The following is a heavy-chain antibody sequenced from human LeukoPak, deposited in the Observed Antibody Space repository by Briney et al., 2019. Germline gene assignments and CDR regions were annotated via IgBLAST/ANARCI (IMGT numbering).Heavy chain of an antibody. J-gene: IGHJ4*02. V-gene: IGHV3-49*04. CDR1: GFTFRDSA. Sequence: PGGSLRLSCTTSGFTFRDSAMTWVRQAPGKGVEWVGFIRTKTYGGTTEYAASVKGRFTISRDDSKSLAYLQMNSLKTEDTAVYYCARWDTTIEYWGQGTLVTVSS. CDR3: ARWDTTIEY. CDR2: IRTKTYGGTT. D-gene: IGHD1-1*01.